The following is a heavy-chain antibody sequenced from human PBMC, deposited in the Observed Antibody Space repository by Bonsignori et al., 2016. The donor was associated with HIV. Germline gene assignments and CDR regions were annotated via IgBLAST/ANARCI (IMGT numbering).Heavy chain of an antibody. V-gene: IGHV3-9*01. CDR3: AKDEYSYGSGSYLIDY. CDR2: ISWNSGSI. D-gene: IGHD3-10*01. J-gene: IGHJ4*02. Sequence: WIRQPPGKGLEWVSGISWNSGSIGYADSVKGRFTISRDNAKNSLYLQMNSLRAEDTALYYCAKDEYSYGSGSYLIDYWGQGTLVTVSS.